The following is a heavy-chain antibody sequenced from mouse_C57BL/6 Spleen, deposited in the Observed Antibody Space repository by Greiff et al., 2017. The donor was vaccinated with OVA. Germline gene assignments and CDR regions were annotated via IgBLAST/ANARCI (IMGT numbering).Heavy chain of an antibody. Sequence: QVQLQQPGAELVMPGASVKLSCKASGYTFTSYWMHWVKQRPGQGLEWIGEIDPSDSYTNYNQQFKGKSTLTVEKSSSTAYMQRSSLTSEDSAVDDCARPHIGYGSSSYFDYWGQGTTLTVSS. CDR1: GYTFTSYW. D-gene: IGHD1-1*01. CDR3: ARPHIGYGSSSYFDY. CDR2: IDPSDSYT. J-gene: IGHJ2*01. V-gene: IGHV1-69*01.